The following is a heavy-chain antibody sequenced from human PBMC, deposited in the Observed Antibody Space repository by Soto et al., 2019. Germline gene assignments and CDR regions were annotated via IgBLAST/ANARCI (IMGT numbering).Heavy chain of an antibody. Sequence: GGSLRLSCAASGFTFSSYAMHWVRQAPGKGLEWVAVISYDGSNKYYADSVKGRFTISRDNSKNTLYLQMNSLRAEDTAVYYCAREKDDSSGYTYFDYWGQGTLVTVSS. CDR1: GFTFSSYA. D-gene: IGHD3-22*01. CDR3: AREKDDSSGYTYFDY. V-gene: IGHV3-30-3*01. J-gene: IGHJ4*02. CDR2: ISYDGSNK.